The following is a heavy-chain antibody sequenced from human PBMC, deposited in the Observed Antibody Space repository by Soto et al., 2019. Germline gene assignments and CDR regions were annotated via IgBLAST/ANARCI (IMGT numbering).Heavy chain of an antibody. D-gene: IGHD6-19*01. V-gene: IGHV4-61*01. CDR1: GGSVSSGSYY. J-gene: IGHJ6*02. CDR3: AREGGGAVAGYYYYGMDV. Sequence: SETLSLTCTVSGGSVSSGSYYWSWIRQPPGKGLEWIGYIYYSGSTNYNPSLKSRVTISVDTSKNQFSLKLSSVTAADTAVYYCAREGGGAVAGYYYYGMDVWGQGTTVTVSS. CDR2: IYYSGST.